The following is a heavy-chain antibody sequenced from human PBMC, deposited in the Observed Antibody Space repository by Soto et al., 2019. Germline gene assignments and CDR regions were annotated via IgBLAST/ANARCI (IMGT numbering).Heavy chain of an antibody. V-gene: IGHV5-10-1*01. Sequence: PGESLKISCKGSGYSFTSYWISWVRQMPGKGLEWMGRIDPSDSYTNYSPSFQGHVTISADKSISTAYLQWSSLKASDTAMYYCARMTSDGKNYYYFGMDVWGQGTTVTVSS. J-gene: IGHJ6*02. CDR3: ARMTSDGKNYYYFGMDV. D-gene: IGHD2-15*01. CDR1: GYSFTSYW. CDR2: IDPSDSYT.